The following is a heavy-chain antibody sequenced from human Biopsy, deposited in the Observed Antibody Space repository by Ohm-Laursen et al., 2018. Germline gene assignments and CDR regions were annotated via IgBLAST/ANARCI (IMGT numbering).Heavy chain of an antibody. V-gene: IGHV3-9*01. CDR1: GFTFDDYA. CDR3: AKDLGLNYSDRFLFYYGMDV. CDR2: ISWNSDDI. J-gene: IGHJ6*02. D-gene: IGHD4-17*01. Sequence: SLRLSCTASGFTFDDYAMHWVRQVPGKGLEWVSGISWNSDDIGYADSVKGRFTISRDNARNALHLQMNSLRTEDTALYYCAKDLGLNYSDRFLFYYGMDVWGRGTTVTVS.